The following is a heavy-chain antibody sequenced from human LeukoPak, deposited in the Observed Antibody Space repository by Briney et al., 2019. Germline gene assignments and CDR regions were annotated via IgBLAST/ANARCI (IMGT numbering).Heavy chain of an antibody. J-gene: IGHJ4*02. CDR3: AEGGWIPYYFDS. Sequence: PGGSLRLACAACGFTFSSYAMHWVRQAPGKGLEWVAVISYDGSNKYYADSVKGRFSISRDNSKNTLSLQMNSLRAEDMAVYYCAEGGWIPYYFDSWGQGTLVTVSS. CDR1: GFTFSSYA. CDR2: ISYDGSNK. V-gene: IGHV3-30*04. D-gene: IGHD6-19*01.